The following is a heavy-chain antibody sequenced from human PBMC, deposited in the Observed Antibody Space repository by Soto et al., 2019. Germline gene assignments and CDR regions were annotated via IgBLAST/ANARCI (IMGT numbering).Heavy chain of an antibody. J-gene: IGHJ4*02. CDR2: IYYRGST. Sequence: QVQLQESGPGLVKPSETLSLTCTVSGGSINRYYWCWIRQPPGKGLEWIGYIYYRGSTSYNPSLKRRVTISVDTSKNQFSLRLSSVTAADTAVYYCARDVPGDSYWGQGTLVTVSS. CDR1: GGSINRYY. CDR3: ARDVPGDSY. V-gene: IGHV4-59*01. D-gene: IGHD2-21*02.